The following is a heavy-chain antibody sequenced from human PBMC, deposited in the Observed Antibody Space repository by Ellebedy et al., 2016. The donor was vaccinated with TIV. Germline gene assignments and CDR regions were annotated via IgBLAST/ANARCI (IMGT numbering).Heavy chain of an antibody. CDR2: IIPILGKP. D-gene: IGHD2-15*01. V-gene: IGHV1-69*04. J-gene: IGHJ6*02. CDR3: ARLASYMADMDV. Sequence: AASVKVSCKASGYTFTSYDINWVRQAPGQGLEWMGSIIPILGKPNNAQKFQGRVTITADKSTSTAYMELSSLRSEDTAVYYCARLASYMADMDVWGQGTTVTVSS. CDR1: GYTFTSYD.